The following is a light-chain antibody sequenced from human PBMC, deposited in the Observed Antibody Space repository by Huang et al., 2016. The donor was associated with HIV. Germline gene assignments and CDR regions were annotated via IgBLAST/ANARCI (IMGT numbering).Light chain of an antibody. J-gene: IGKJ1*01. V-gene: IGKV3-15*01. Sequence: EIVMTQSPATLSVSPGERATLSCRASQSITSNLACYQQKPGQAPRLRIYAASTRATCIPARLSGSGSATEFTLSISSLQSEDFAVYYCRQYNNWPPWTFGQGTKVEIK. CDR1: QSITSN. CDR3: RQYNNWPPWT. CDR2: AAS.